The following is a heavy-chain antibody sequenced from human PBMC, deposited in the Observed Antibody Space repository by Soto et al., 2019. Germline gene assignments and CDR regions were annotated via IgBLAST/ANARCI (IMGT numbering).Heavy chain of an antibody. J-gene: IGHJ4*02. CDR1: GGSITSGGYY. CDR3: ARREIQGPIDY. CDR2: IYYSGFT. V-gene: IGHV4-31*03. Sequence: PSETLSLTCTVSGGSITSGGYYWSWIRQHPGKGPEWIGYIYYSGFTYYNPSLKSRVTISVDTSKNQFSLKLSSVTAADTAVYYCARREIQGPIDYWGQGTLVTVSS. D-gene: IGHD1-26*01.